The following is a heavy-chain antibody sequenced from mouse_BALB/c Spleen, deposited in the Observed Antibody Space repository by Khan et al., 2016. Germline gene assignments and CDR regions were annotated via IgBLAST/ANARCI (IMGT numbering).Heavy chain of an antibody. Sequence: VQLQQSGAELVKPGASVKLSCTASGFNIKDTYMHWVKQRPEQGLEWIGRIDPANDNTKYDPKFQGKATITADTSSNTAYLQLSSLTSEDTAVYYGASNSNGYYGALDYWGQGTSVPVSS. J-gene: IGHJ4*01. CDR1: GFNIKDTY. D-gene: IGHD2-3*01. V-gene: IGHV14-3*02. CDR2: IDPANDNT. CDR3: ASNSNGYYGALDY.